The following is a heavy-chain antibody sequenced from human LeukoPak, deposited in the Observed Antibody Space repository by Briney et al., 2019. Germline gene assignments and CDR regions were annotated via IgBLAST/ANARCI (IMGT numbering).Heavy chain of an antibody. J-gene: IGHJ4*02. V-gene: IGHV4-38-2*02. CDR3: ARRNIGWLDY. CDR1: GYSISSGYY. CDR2: IFHSGST. D-gene: IGHD6-19*01. Sequence: PSETLSLTCTVSGYSISSGYYWGWIRQPPGRGLERIGSIFHSGSTNYNPSLKSRVTISVDKSKNQFSLKLSSVTAADTAVYYCARRNIGWLDYWGQGTVVTVSS.